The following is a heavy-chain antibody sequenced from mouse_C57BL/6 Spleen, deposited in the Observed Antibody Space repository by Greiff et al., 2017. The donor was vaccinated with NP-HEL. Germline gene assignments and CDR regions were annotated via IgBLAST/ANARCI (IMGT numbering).Heavy chain of an antibody. CDR1: GYSITSGYY. Sequence: EVQLQESGPGLVKPSQSLSLTCSVTGYSITSGYYWNWIRQFPGNKLEWMGYISYDGSNNYNPSLKNRISITRDTSKNQFFLKLNSVTTEDTATYYCARVGTTVVADWGQGTTLTVSS. J-gene: IGHJ2*01. D-gene: IGHD1-1*01. CDR2: ISYDGSN. V-gene: IGHV3-6*01. CDR3: ARVGTTVVAD.